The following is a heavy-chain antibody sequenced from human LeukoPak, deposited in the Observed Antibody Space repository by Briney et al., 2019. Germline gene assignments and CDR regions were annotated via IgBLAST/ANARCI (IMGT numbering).Heavy chain of an antibody. Sequence: PGGSLRLSCAAYGFTFSSYAMSWVRQAPGKGLEWVSAISGSGGSTYYADSVKGRFTISRDNSKNTPYLQMNSLRAEDTAVYYCAKREYSSFNYFDYWGQGTLVTVSS. V-gene: IGHV3-23*01. D-gene: IGHD6-13*01. J-gene: IGHJ4*02. CDR3: AKREYSSFNYFDY. CDR1: GFTFSSYA. CDR2: ISGSGGST.